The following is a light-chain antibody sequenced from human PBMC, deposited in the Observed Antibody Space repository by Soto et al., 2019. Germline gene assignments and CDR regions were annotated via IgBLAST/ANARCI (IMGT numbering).Light chain of an antibody. CDR3: QQRINWPPCLT. V-gene: IGKV3-11*01. CDR2: DAS. J-gene: IGKJ4*01. Sequence: EIVLTQSPATLSLSPGERATLSCRASQSVSSYLAWYQQKPGQAPRLLIYDASNRATGIPARFSGSGSGTDFTLTISSLEPEDFAVYYCQQRINWPPCLTFGGGTKVEIK. CDR1: QSVSSY.